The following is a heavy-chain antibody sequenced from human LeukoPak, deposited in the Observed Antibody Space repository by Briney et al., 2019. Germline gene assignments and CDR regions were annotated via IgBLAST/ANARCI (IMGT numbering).Heavy chain of an antibody. V-gene: IGHV4-34*01. D-gene: IGHD6-19*01. Sequence: SETLSLTCAVYGGSITGYYWSWIRQPPGKGLEWVGEIHYTGATSYNPSLKSRVTISVDTSKNQFSLKLSSVTAADTAVYYCARYPVAAYFDYWGQGTLVTVSS. CDR1: GGSITGYY. CDR3: ARYPVAAYFDY. CDR2: IHYTGAT. J-gene: IGHJ4*02.